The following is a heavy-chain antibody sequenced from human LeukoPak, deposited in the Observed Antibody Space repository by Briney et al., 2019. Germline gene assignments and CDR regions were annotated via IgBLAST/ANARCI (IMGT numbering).Heavy chain of an antibody. CDR2: IYYRGSA. V-gene: IGHV4-39*07. CDR3: ARELMDCSGGTCYSSFFDY. D-gene: IGHD2-15*01. Sequence: SETLSLTCTVSGGSISSSSYFWGWIRQPPGKGLEWIGSIYYRGSAYYNPYLKSRVTISVDTSKNQFSLKLSSVTAADTAVYYCARELMDCSGGTCYSSFFDYWGQGTLVTVSS. CDR1: GGSISSSSYF. J-gene: IGHJ4*02.